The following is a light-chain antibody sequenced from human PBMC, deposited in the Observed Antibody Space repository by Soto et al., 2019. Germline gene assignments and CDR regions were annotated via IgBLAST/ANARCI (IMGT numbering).Light chain of an antibody. CDR3: QPYNNWPLT. J-gene: IGKJ4*01. V-gene: IGKV3D-15*01. CDR1: QSVRSSH. Sequence: EIVLTQSPLNFYVSXGERATLSXXXSQSVRSSHLAWYQQKPGQAPRLLIYGASGRATGIPDRFSGSRSGAEFTLTVNSLQSEDFAVYYCQPYNNWPLTFGGGTKVDI. CDR2: GAS.